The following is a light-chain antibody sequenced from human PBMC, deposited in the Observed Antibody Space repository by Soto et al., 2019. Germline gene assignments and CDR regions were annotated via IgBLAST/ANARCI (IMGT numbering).Light chain of an antibody. CDR3: GTWDSSLRAGGV. CDR2: ENN. J-gene: IGLJ3*02. Sequence: QSALTQPPSVSAAPGQKVTISCSGSSSNIGKNYVSWYQQLPGMVPKLLIHENNKRPSGIPDRFSGSKSGSSATLDITGLQTGDEADYYCGTWDSSLRAGGVFGGGTKVTVL. V-gene: IGLV1-51*02. CDR1: SSNIGKNY.